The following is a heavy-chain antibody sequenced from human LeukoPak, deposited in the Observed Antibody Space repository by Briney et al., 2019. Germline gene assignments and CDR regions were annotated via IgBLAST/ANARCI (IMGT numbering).Heavy chain of an antibody. J-gene: IGHJ4*02. Sequence: PGGSLRLSCAASGFTFSNAWMNWVRQAPGKGLEWVSAISGSGGSTYYADSVKGRFTISRDNSKNTLYLQMNSLRAEDTAVYYCAKREQLGDYWGQGTLVTVSS. CDR3: AKREQLGDY. D-gene: IGHD6-6*01. CDR1: GFTFSNAW. CDR2: ISGSGGST. V-gene: IGHV3-23*01.